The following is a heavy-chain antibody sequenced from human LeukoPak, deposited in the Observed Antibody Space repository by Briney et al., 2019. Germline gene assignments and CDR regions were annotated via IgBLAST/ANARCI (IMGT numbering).Heavy chain of an antibody. CDR2: IYHSGST. V-gene: IGHV4-59*01. J-gene: IGHJ5*01. Sequence: PSETLSLTCTVSGGSISSYLWTWIRQPPGKGLEWIGYIYHSGSTNYNPSLNNRVTISVDTSKNQFSLKLTSVTAADTAVHYCARGHPFDSWGQGTLVTVSS. CDR3: ARGHPFDS. CDR1: GGSISSYL.